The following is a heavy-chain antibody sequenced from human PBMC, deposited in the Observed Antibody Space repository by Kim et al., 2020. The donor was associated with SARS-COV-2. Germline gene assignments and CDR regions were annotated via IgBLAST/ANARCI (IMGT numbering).Heavy chain of an antibody. J-gene: IGHJ4*02. Sequence: SGYSNAAYYADSVKGRFTISRDNSRNTLYLQMNSLRAEDTALYYCAKRDGWGQGTLVTVSS. V-gene: IGHV3-23*01. CDR3: AKRDG. CDR2: SGYSNAA.